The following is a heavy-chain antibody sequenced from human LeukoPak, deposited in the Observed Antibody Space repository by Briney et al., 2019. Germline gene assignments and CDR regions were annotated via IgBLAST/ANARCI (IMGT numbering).Heavy chain of an antibody. CDR3: AKPFLLYLGGSGSYYDY. Sequence: PGGSLRLSCLASGFNFSSYGMHWVRQAPGKGLEWVAVISYDGSNKYYADSVKGRFTISRDNSKNTLYLQMNSLRAEDTAVYYCAKPFLLYLGGSGSYYDYWGQGTLVTVSS. D-gene: IGHD3-10*01. V-gene: IGHV3-30*18. CDR1: GFNFSSYG. CDR2: ISYDGSNK. J-gene: IGHJ4*02.